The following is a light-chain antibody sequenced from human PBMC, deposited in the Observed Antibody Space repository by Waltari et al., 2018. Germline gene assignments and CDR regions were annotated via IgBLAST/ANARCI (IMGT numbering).Light chain of an antibody. CDR3: QQYNSWPPYT. V-gene: IGKV3-15*01. CDR1: QSVRSN. Sequence: EIVMTQSPVTLSVSPGERATLSCRASQSVRSNLAWYQQKPGQAPRLLIYGASTRATGIPARFSGSGSGTEFTLTISSLQSEDFAVYYCQQYNSWPPYTFGQGTKLEI. J-gene: IGKJ2*01. CDR2: GAS.